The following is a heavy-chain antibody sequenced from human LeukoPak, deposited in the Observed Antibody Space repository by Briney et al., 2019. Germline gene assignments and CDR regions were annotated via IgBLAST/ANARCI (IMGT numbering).Heavy chain of an antibody. CDR1: GFTFSSYA. V-gene: IGHV3-53*01. CDR2: IYSGGST. D-gene: IGHD5-24*01. Sequence: GGSLGLSCAASGFTFSSYAMSWVRQAPGKGLEWVSVIYSGGSTYYADSVKGRFTISRANSKNTLYLQMNSLRAEDTAVYYCARDGRWLHQDWGQGTLVTVSS. CDR3: ARDGRWLHQD. J-gene: IGHJ4*02.